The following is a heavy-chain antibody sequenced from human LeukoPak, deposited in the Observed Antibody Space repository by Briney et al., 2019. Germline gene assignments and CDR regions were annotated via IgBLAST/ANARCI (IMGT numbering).Heavy chain of an antibody. CDR3: ARGFLGYYYYMDV. V-gene: IGHV4-59*01. J-gene: IGHJ6*03. Sequence: SETLSLTCIVSGGSISPYFWSWLRQPPGKGLEWIGYIHYSGSTNSNPSLKSRVTISVDTSKNQFSLKLSSVTAADTAVYYCARGFLGYYYYMDVWGKGTTVTVSS. CDR2: IHYSGST. D-gene: IGHD2/OR15-2a*01. CDR1: GGSISPYF.